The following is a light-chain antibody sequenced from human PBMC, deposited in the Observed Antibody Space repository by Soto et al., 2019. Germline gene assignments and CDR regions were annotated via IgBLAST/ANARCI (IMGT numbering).Light chain of an antibody. CDR1: QSVSSN. Sequence: EIVMTQSPATLSASPGERATLSCRASQSVSSNLAWYQQKPGQAPRLLIYGASTRATGIPARFSGSGSGTEFTLTISSLQSEDFAAYYCQQYNNWPPWTFGQGTKVDIK. CDR3: QQYNNWPPWT. V-gene: IGKV3-15*01. CDR2: GAS. J-gene: IGKJ1*01.